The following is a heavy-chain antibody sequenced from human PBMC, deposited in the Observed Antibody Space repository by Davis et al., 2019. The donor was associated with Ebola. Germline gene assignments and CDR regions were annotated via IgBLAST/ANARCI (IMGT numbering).Heavy chain of an antibody. D-gene: IGHD2-15*01. CDR1: GFTFNIYG. CDR2: IGANDEGI. V-gene: IGHV3-48*02. Sequence: GSLRLSCAASGFTFNIYGMYWFRQAPVKGLQWVSYIGANDEGISYVDSVKGRFTISRDNAKDSLYLHMNSLRDDDMAVYYCARRILGDSRGAVDVWGQGTTVTVSS. CDR3: ARRILGDSRGAVDV. J-gene: IGHJ6*02.